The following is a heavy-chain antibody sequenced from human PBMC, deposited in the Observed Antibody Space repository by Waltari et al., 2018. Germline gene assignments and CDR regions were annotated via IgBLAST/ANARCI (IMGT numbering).Heavy chain of an antibody. J-gene: IGHJ4*02. Sequence: EVQLVESGGDLIKPGGSLRLCCAASGLNFRKAWVPWVRQAPGTGLEWVGRIKSKDDGGTADYAAPVKGRFTISRNDSKQTLYLYMNNLETEDTGVYYCTTPRGFSGYDSNFDYWGQGTLVTV. V-gene: IGHV3-15*01. D-gene: IGHD5-12*01. CDR2: IKSKDDGGTA. CDR1: GLNFRKAW. CDR3: TTPRGFSGYDSNFDY.